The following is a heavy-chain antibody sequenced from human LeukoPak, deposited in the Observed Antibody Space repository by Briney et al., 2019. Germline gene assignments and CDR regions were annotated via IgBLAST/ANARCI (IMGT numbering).Heavy chain of an antibody. CDR3: ARARSAYYYGSGVPYYYMAV. Sequence: PSETLSCTCSVSGGSISSYYWGWIRHPPGKGLVWIVYIYYSGSTYYNPSLKSRATISVATSKNQFSLKLSSRTAAATALYYWARARSAYYYGSGVPYYYMAVWGKGTTVTVSS. CDR2: IYYSGST. CDR1: GGSISSYY. D-gene: IGHD3-10*01. J-gene: IGHJ6*03. V-gene: IGHV4-59*01.